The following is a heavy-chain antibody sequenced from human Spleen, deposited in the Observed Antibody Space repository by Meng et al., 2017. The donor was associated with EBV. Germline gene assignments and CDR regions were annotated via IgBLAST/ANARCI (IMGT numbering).Heavy chain of an antibody. D-gene: IGHD1-26*01. CDR2: INLGRST. CDR1: CSSLRCYS. CDR3: ARLEMDRNWAQSVGYDS. V-gene: IGHV4-34*02. Sequence: VPPPHGAPVPLKPSDALAPSCAAVCSSLRCYSRTLVPQPPGTGLDVICEINLGRSTNYNPSLKSRVTISLDTSKTQFSLSLSAVTAADTAAYYCARLEMDRNWAQSVGYDSWGQGTLVTVSS. J-gene: IGHJ4*02.